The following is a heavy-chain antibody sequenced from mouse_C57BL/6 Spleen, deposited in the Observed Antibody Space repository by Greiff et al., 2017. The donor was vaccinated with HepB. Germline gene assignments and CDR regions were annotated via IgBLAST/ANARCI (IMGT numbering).Heavy chain of an antibody. J-gene: IGHJ4*01. Sequence: VKLQQSGAELVKPGASVKISCKASGYAFSSYWMNWVKQRPGKGLEWIGQIYPGDGDTNYNGKFKGKATLTADKSSSTAYMQLSSLTSEDSAVYFCARSGGLRRGGNAMDYWGQGTSVTVSS. V-gene: IGHV1-80*01. CDR2: IYPGDGDT. CDR1: GYAFSSYW. CDR3: ARSGGLRRGGNAMDY. D-gene: IGHD2-4*01.